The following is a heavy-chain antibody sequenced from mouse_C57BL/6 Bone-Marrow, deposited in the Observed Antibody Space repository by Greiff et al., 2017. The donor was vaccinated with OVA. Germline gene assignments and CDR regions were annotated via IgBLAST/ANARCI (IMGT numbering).Heavy chain of an antibody. CDR2: ISYDGSN. Sequence: DVKLQESGPGLVKPSQSLSLTCSVTGYSITSGYYWNWIRQFPGNKLEWMGYISYDGSNNYNPSLKNRISITRDTSKNQFFLKLKSVTTEDTATYYCARDASNYKWYFDYWGQGTTLTVSS. V-gene: IGHV3-6*01. CDR3: ARDASNYKWYFDY. CDR1: GYSITSGYY. J-gene: IGHJ2*01. D-gene: IGHD2-5*01.